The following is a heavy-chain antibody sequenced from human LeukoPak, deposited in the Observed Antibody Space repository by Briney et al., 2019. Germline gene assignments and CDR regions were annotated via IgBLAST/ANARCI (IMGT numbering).Heavy chain of an antibody. V-gene: IGHV4-30-2*01. J-gene: IGHJ5*02. CDR3: ARGLVTMIVNWFDP. Sequence: PSETLSLTCAVSGGSISSGGYSWSWIRQPPGKGLEWIGYIYHSGSTYYNPSLKSRVTISVDTSKNQFSLKLSSVTAADTAVYYCARGLVTMIVNWFDPWGQGTLVTVSS. CDR1: GGSISSGGYS. D-gene: IGHD3-22*01. CDR2: IYHSGST.